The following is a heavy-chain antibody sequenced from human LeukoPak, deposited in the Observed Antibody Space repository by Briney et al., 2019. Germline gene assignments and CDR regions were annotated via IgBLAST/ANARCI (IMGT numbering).Heavy chain of an antibody. CDR3: AREETYYYDSSGYYPIDY. V-gene: IGHV3-48*01. CDR1: GFTFSSYE. J-gene: IGHJ4*02. CDR2: ISSSSSTI. D-gene: IGHD3-22*01. Sequence: GGSLRLSCAASGFTFSSYEMNWVRQAPGKGLEWVSYISSSSSTIYYADSVKGRFTISRDNAKNSLYLQMNSLRAEDTAVYYCAREETYYYDSSGYYPIDYWGQGTLVTVSS.